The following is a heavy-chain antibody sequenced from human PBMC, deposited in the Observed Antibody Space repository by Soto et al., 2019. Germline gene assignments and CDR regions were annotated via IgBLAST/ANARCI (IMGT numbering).Heavy chain of an antibody. J-gene: IGHJ5*02. CDR1: GDTFSKYG. Sequence: KVSCKASGDTFSKYGSRLVRQAPGQGLECVGGFIPTFETTNYAQKFQGRVTITADKSTSTVYMELGSLRVADTAVYYCARESHDIEVETVNVMGPFTWFDTWGQGTLVTVSS. V-gene: IGHV1-69*06. CDR2: FIPTFETT. D-gene: IGHD2-2*01. CDR3: ARESHDIEVETVNVMGPFTWFDT.